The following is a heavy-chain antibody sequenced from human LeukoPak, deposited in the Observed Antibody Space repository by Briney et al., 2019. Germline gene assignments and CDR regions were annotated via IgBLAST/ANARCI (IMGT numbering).Heavy chain of an antibody. CDR2: IYYSGST. Sequence: SETLSLTCTVSGASISSYYWSWIRQPPGKGLEWIGYIYYSGSTNYNPALKSRVTISEDTSKNQISLKLSSVTAADTAVYYCAKDLYSGSLNWFDPWGQGTLVTVSS. CDR1: GASISSYY. V-gene: IGHV4-59*01. J-gene: IGHJ5*02. D-gene: IGHD1-26*01. CDR3: AKDLYSGSLNWFDP.